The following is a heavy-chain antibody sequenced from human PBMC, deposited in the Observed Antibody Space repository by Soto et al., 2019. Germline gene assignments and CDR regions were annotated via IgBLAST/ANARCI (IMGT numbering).Heavy chain of an antibody. J-gene: IGHJ3*02. CDR3: ARDADFWSGFDI. V-gene: IGHV3-48*01. CDR2: ISSSSSTI. CDR1: GSTSSSYR. Sequence: EVQLVESGGGLVQPGGSRRLSCAASGSTSSSYRRNWFRQAPGKGLEWVSYISSSSSTIYYADSVKGRFTISRDNAKNSLYLQMNSLRAEDTAVYYCARDADFWSGFDIWGQGTMVTVSS. D-gene: IGHD3-3*01.